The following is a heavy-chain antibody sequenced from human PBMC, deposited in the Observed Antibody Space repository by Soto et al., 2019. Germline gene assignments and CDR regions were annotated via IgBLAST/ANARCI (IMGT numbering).Heavy chain of an antibody. CDR1: GFTFSSYW. J-gene: IGHJ4*02. V-gene: IGHV3-74*01. Sequence: EVQLVESGGALVQPGGSLRLSCAASGFTFSSYWMHWVRQAPGEGLVWVSRIKTDGSSTSYADSVKGRFTISRDNAKNTMYLQMNSLRAEDTDVYYCARVGVGHYEFDYWGQGTLVTVSS. CDR2: IKTDGSST. CDR3: ARVGVGHYEFDY. D-gene: IGHD3-16*01.